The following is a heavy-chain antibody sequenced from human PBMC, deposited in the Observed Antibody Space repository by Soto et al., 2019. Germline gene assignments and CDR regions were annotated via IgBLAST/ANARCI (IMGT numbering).Heavy chain of an antibody. CDR1: GFTFSNYA. J-gene: IGHJ4*02. Sequence: EVQLLESGGGLVQPGRSLRLSCAASGFTFSNYAMRWVRQAPGQGLDWVSAISGSGGNTYYADSVKGRFTISRDNTKNTLYLQMNSLRAEDAAVYYCAKFFVDTGSNSGWPWSFHYWGQGTLVTVSS. V-gene: IGHV3-23*01. CDR2: ISGSGGNT. CDR3: AKFFVDTGSNSGWPWSFHY. D-gene: IGHD6-25*01.